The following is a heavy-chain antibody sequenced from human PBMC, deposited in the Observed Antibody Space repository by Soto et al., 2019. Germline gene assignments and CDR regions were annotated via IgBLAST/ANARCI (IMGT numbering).Heavy chain of an antibody. J-gene: IGHJ4*02. Sequence: GGSLRLSCAASGFTFSTYAMSWVRQAPGKGLEWVSYISGSGSSIYYADSVKGRFTISRDNAKNSLYLQMNSLRAEDTAVYYCARVVRYPPRFDYWGQGTLVTFSS. CDR3: ARVVRYPPRFDY. CDR2: ISGSGSSI. CDR1: GFTFSTYA. D-gene: IGHD3-9*01. V-gene: IGHV3-48*01.